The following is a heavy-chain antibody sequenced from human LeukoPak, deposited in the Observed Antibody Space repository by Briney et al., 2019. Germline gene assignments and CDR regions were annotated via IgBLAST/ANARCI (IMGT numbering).Heavy chain of an antibody. Sequence: GGSLRLSCAASGFTFSSYAMSWVRQAPGKGLEWVSAIRGSGGSTYYADSVKGRFTISRDNSKNTLYLQMNSLRAEDTAVYYCAKTLITIFGVVQYYFDYWGQGTLVTVSS. CDR3: AKTLITIFGVVQYYFDY. CDR2: IRGSGGST. J-gene: IGHJ4*02. V-gene: IGHV3-23*01. D-gene: IGHD3-3*01. CDR1: GFTFSSYA.